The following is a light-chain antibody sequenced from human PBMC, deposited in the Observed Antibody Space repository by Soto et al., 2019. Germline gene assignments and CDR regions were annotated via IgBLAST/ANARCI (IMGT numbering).Light chain of an antibody. V-gene: IGLV1-44*01. CDR1: YSNIGSST. J-gene: IGLJ1*01. CDR2: SSS. CDR3: AAWDDSLNGYV. Sequence: QAVLAQPPAESGTPGLRVTISCSGSYSNIGSSTVNWYQQLPGTAPKLLIYSSSQRPSGVPDRFSGSKSGTSASLAISGLQSEDEADYYCAAWDDSLNGYVFGTGTKVTVL.